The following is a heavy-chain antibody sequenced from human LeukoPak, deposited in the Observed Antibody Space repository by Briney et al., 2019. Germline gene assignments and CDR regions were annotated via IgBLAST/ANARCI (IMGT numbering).Heavy chain of an antibody. D-gene: IGHD3-10*01. V-gene: IGHV1-46*01. CDR1: GYTFTRYY. CDR3: ASYGSGSYSWFDY. Sequence: ASVKVSCKASGYTFTRYYMHWVRQAPGQGLEWMGVIDPSAGSTTYAQNFLGRVTMSRDMSTSTVYMELSSLRSEDTAVYYCASYGSGSYSWFDYWGQGTLVTVSS. CDR2: IDPSAGST. J-gene: IGHJ4*02.